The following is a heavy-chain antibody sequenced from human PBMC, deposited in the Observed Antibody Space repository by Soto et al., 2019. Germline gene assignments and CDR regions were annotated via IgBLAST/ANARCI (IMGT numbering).Heavy chain of an antibody. Sequence: QVQLVQSGAEVKKPGASVTVSCKTSGYTFSNYGINWVRQAPGQGLEWMGWISGYNGNTNYAQTVQGRGTMNTDPSTGTVYMELRSLKSDDTAIYYCSRFIMVGGWFDPNYYHGMDVWGQGTTVTVSS. CDR2: ISGYNGNT. D-gene: IGHD6-19*01. J-gene: IGHJ6*02. CDR1: GYTFSNYG. CDR3: SRFIMVGGWFDPNYYHGMDV. V-gene: IGHV1-18*01.